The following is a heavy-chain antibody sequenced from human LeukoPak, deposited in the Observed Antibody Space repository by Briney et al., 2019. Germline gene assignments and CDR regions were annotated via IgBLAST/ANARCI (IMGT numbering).Heavy chain of an antibody. Sequence: GESLKISCKGSGYSFTSYWIGWVRQMPGKGLEWMGIIYPGDSDTGYSPSFQGQVTISADKSISTAYLQWSSLKASDTAMYYCARGVDTAMVTFDHWGQGTLVTVSS. CDR3: ARGVDTAMVTFDH. CDR2: IYPGDSDT. J-gene: IGHJ4*02. CDR1: GYSFTSYW. V-gene: IGHV5-51*01. D-gene: IGHD5-18*01.